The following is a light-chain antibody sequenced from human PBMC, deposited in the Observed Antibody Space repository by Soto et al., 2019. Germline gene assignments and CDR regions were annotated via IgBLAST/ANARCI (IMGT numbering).Light chain of an antibody. CDR1: QDIKNY. J-gene: IGKJ5*01. Sequence: DIQMTQSPSSLSASVGDRVTITCRASQDIKNYLAWFQQKPGKAPTSLIYDASSLQSGVPSKFSGSGSGTDFTLTISSLQPEDFATYYCQHYNSYPITFGQGTRLEIK. V-gene: IGKV1-16*02. CDR3: QHYNSYPIT. CDR2: DAS.